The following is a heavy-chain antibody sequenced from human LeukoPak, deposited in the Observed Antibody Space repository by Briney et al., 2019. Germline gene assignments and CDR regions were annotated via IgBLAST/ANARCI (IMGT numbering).Heavy chain of an antibody. CDR1: GASISSSRYY. J-gene: IGHJ3*02. CDR2: ISYSGTT. V-gene: IGHV4-39*01. Sequence: SETLSLTCTVSGASISSSRYYWGWIRQPPGKGLEWIGSISYSGTTYHNPSLKSRITISVDTSRNQFSLKLSSVTAPDTAVYYCARRVVGVADAFDIWGQGTMVSVS. CDR3: ARRVVGVADAFDI. D-gene: IGHD1-26*01.